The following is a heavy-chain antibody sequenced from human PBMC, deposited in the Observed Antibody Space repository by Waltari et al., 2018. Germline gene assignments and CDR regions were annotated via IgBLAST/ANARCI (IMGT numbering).Heavy chain of an antibody. Sequence: QLQLQESGPALVRPSETLSLSCTVSGGSVSSPAYYWSWVRQSPGKGLEWIETIYYSGSPSYNPSLKSRVTISIYTSKNQLSLELTSVTAADTAIYYCASHLWYRDLSRVAFDFWGQGTLVAVSS. CDR1: GGSVSSPAYY. CDR2: IYYSGSP. D-gene: IGHD3-10*01. V-gene: IGHV4-39*07. J-gene: IGHJ4*02. CDR3: ASHLWYRDLSRVAFDF.